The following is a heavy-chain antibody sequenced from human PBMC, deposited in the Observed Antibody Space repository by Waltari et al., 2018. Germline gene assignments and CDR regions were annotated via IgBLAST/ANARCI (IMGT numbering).Heavy chain of an antibody. J-gene: IGHJ4*02. D-gene: IGHD2-8*01. CDR3: ARVSGANGHGSDY. CDR2: IIPIFDTA. Sequence: QVQLVQSGAEVKTPGSAVKIACKTSGGTFKRYPITWVRQAPGQGLEWMGGIIPIFDTANYAQKFQGRVTITADESTSTGYMELSSLRSEDTATYYCARVSGANGHGSDYWGQGTLVTVSS. CDR1: GGTFKRYP. V-gene: IGHV1-69*01.